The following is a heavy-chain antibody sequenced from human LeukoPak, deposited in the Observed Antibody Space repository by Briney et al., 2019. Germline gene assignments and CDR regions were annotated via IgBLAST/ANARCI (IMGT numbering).Heavy chain of an antibody. V-gene: IGHV1-2*06. Sequence: ASVKVSCKASGYTFTGYYMHWVRQAPGQGLEWMGRINPNSGGTNYAQKFQGRVTMTRDTSIGTAYMELSRLRSDDTAVYYCARVAPYDSSGVDYWGQGTLVTVSS. CDR3: ARVAPYDSSGVDY. CDR2: INPNSGGT. CDR1: GYTFTGYY. J-gene: IGHJ4*02. D-gene: IGHD3-22*01.